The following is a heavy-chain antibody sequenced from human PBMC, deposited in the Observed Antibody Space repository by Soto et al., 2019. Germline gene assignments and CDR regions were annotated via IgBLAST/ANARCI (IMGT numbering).Heavy chain of an antibody. J-gene: IGHJ4*02. D-gene: IGHD5-18*01. CDR1: LFTFNNAW. V-gene: IGHV3-15*01. CDR3: TTDVDGYILDY. CDR2: IKSNTDGGTR. Sequence: SLRLSFATSLFTFNNAWMRWVRQAPGNVLEWVGRIKSNTDGGTRDYAAPVKGRFTTWRDDSENTLYLQMNSLKPEDTAVYYCTTDVDGYILDYWGQGGLVTGSS.